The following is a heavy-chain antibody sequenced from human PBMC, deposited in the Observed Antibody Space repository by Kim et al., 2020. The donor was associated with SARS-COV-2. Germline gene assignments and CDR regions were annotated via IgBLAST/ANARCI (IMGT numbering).Heavy chain of an antibody. J-gene: IGHJ4*02. Sequence: GGSLRLSCAASGFTFSSYWMHWVRQAPGKGLVWVSRINSDGSSTSYADSVKGRFTISRDNAKNTLYLQMNSLRAEDTAVYYCASPHDDYGDYWGHYWGQGTLVTVSS. CDR2: INSDGSST. CDR1: GFTFSSYW. CDR3: ASPHDDYGDYWGHY. D-gene: IGHD4-17*01. V-gene: IGHV3-74*01.